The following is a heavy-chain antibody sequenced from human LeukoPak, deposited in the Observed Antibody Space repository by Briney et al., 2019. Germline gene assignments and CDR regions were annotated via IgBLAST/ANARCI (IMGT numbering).Heavy chain of an antibody. CDR1: GYSISSGYY. D-gene: IGHD3-16*01. Sequence: SETPSLTCAVSGYSISSGYYWGWIRQPPGKGLEWIGSIYHSGSTYYNPSLKSRVTISVDTSKNQFSLKLSSVTAADTAVYYCARRYGTRGGDLFDYWGQGTLVTVSS. J-gene: IGHJ4*02. V-gene: IGHV4-38-2*01. CDR2: IYHSGST. CDR3: ARRYGTRGGDLFDY.